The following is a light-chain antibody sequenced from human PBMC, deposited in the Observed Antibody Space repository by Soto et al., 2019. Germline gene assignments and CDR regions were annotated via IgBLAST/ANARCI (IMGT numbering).Light chain of an antibody. CDR2: GTS. Sequence: EIVLTQSPGTLSLSPGERATLSCRASQNINSRYLAWYQQKPGQAPRLLIYGTSSRATGIPDRCSGSGSGTYFTLTISRLDPEDFAVYYCQQFGSSPGFTFGPGTKVAIK. CDR3: QQFGSSPGFT. J-gene: IGKJ3*01. CDR1: QNINSRY. V-gene: IGKV3-20*01.